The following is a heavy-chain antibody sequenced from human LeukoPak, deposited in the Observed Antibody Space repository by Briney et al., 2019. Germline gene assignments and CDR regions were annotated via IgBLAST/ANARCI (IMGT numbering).Heavy chain of an antibody. D-gene: IGHD6-19*01. J-gene: IGHJ4*02. Sequence: SETLSLTCTVSGGSISSSSYFWGWIRQPPGKGLEYIGSIYYSGLTYYNPSLKSRVTISIDTSKNQFSLKLSSVTAADTAVYYCARQQWLVSTVYYFDYWGQGTLVAVSS. CDR1: GGSISSSSYF. CDR2: IYYSGLT. V-gene: IGHV4-39*07. CDR3: ARQQWLVSTVYYFDY.